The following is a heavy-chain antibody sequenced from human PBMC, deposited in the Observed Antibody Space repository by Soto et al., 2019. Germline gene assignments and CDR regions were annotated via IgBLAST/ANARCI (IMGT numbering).Heavy chain of an antibody. Sequence: AAGKVSYAATGYTFTSYAMHWVRQAPGQRLEWMGWINAGNGNTKYSQKFQGRVTITRDTSAGTAYMELSSLRSEDTAVYYCARSDQSYGSASYYFSVHFDYWGHGPLFTVPS. J-gene: IGHJ4*01. CDR1: GYTFTSYA. D-gene: IGHD3-10*01. CDR3: ARSDQSYGSASYYFSVHFDY. V-gene: IGHV1-3*01. CDR2: INAGNGNT.